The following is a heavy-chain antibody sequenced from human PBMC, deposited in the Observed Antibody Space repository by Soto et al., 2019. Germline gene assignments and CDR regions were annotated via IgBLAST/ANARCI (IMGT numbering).Heavy chain of an antibody. J-gene: IGHJ4*02. Sequence: GGSLRLSCAASGFTFSSYGMHWVRQAPGKGLEWVAVIWYDGSNKYYADSVKGRFTISRDNSKNTLYLQMNSLRAEDTAVYYCAKSGYSYGYYFDYWGQGTLVTVSS. D-gene: IGHD5-18*01. V-gene: IGHV3-30*02. CDR2: IWYDGSNK. CDR3: AKSGYSYGYYFDY. CDR1: GFTFSSYG.